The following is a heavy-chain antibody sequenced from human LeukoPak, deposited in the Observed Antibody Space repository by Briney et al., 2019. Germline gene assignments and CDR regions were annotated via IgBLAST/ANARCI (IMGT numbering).Heavy chain of an antibody. D-gene: IGHD6-19*01. J-gene: IGHJ4*02. CDR2: ISSTGATI. Sequence: PGGSLRLSCAASGFTFSSNGMNWVRQAPGKGLDFIAYISSTGATIYYADSLKGRFTISRDNARNSLYLQMNSLSAEDTAMYYCARDSTGWNYFDYWGQGTLVTVSS. V-gene: IGHV3-48*01. CDR3: ARDSTGWNYFDY. CDR1: GFTFSSNG.